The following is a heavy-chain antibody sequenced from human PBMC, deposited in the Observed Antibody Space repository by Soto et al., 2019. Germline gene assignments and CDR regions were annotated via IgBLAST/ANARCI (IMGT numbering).Heavy chain of an antibody. Sequence: QVQLVESGGGVVQPGRSLRLSCAASGFTFSSYGMHWVRQAPGKGLEWVAVIWYDGSNKYYADSVKGRFTISRDNSKNTLYLQMNSLSADDTAVYYCARAPNQKQQLDYWGQGTLVTVSS. J-gene: IGHJ4*02. D-gene: IGHD6-13*01. CDR2: IWYDGSNK. V-gene: IGHV3-33*01. CDR3: ARAPNQKQQLDY. CDR1: GFTFSSYG.